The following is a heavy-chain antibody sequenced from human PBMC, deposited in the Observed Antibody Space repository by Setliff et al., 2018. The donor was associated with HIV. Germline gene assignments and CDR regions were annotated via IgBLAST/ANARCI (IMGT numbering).Heavy chain of an antibody. CDR1: GYTFTSYG. J-gene: IGHJ6*02. V-gene: IGHV1-18*01. CDR3: ARDVEHMMDV. Sequence: ASVKVSCKPSGYTFTSYGLSWVRQAPGQGLEWMGWISTYSDEASYAQRLQGRVTMTTDTSTSTAYMELRRLTFDDTAVYYCARDVEHMMDVWGQGTTVTVSS. CDR2: ISTYSDEA.